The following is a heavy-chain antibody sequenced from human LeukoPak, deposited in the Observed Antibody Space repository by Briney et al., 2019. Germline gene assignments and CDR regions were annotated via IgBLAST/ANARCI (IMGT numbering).Heavy chain of an antibody. CDR3: ARESEMGITMVRASYYMDV. D-gene: IGHD3-10*01. J-gene: IGHJ6*03. V-gene: IGHV3-7*01. CDR1: GFTFSSYA. CDR2: IKQDGSEK. Sequence: GGSLRLSCAASGFTFSSYAMSWVRQAPGKGLEWVANIKQDGSEKYYVDSVKGRFTISRDNAKNSLYLQMNSLRAEDTAVYCCARESEMGITMVRASYYMDVWGKGTTVTVSS.